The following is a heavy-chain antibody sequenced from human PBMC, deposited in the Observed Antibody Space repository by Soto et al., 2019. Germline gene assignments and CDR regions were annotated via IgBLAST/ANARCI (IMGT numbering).Heavy chain of an antibody. D-gene: IGHD6-13*01. CDR2: ISGSGGST. CDR3: AKTPSPHAAAGRGGGGYFDY. Sequence: EVQLLESGGGLVQPGGSLRLSCAASGFTFSTYAMTWVRQAPGKRLEWVSIISGSGGSTYYADSVKGRFIISSDNSKNTLDLQMNSLRAEDTAVYYCAKTPSPHAAAGRGGGGYFDYWGQGTLVTVSS. J-gene: IGHJ4*02. CDR1: GFTFSTYA. V-gene: IGHV3-23*01.